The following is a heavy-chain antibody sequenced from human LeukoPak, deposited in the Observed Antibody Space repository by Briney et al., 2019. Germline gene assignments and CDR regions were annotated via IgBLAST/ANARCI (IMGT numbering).Heavy chain of an antibody. V-gene: IGHV3-7*01. D-gene: IGHD2-2*01. CDR1: GFTFSSYW. CDR2: IEQDGSEK. Sequence: QTGGSLRLSCAASGFTFSSYWMSWVRQAPGKGLEWVANIEQDGSEKYYVDSVKGRFTISRDNAKNSLYLQVNSLRAEDTAVYYCAKRGIYQNWFDPWGQGTLVTVSS. J-gene: IGHJ5*02. CDR3: AKRGIYQNWFDP.